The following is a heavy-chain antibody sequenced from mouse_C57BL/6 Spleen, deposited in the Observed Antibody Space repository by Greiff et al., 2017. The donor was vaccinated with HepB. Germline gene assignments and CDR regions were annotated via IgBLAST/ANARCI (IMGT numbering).Heavy chain of an antibody. CDR1: GYTFTDYN. CDR2: INPNNGGT. Sequence: VQLQQSGPELVKPGASVKIPCKASGYTFTDYNMDWVKQSHGKSLEWIGDINPNNGGTIYNQKFKGKATLTVDKSSSTAYMELRSLTSEDTAVYYCARRGYYYGNWYFDVWGTGTTVTVSS. J-gene: IGHJ1*03. D-gene: IGHD1-1*01. V-gene: IGHV1-18*01. CDR3: ARRGYYYGNWYFDV.